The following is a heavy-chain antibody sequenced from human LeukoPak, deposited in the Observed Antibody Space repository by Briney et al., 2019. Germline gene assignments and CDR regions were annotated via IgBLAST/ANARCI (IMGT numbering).Heavy chain of an antibody. D-gene: IGHD3-22*01. CDR3: AKALDSSGYPCDY. V-gene: IGHV3-48*01. Sequence: GGSLSLSCVASGLRFSIYNMNWVRQAPGKGLEWLSYISSGSDSIYYADSVKGRFTISRDNANNSLYLQMNSLRAEDTAVYYCAKALDSSGYPCDYWGQGALVTVSS. CDR2: ISSGSDSI. J-gene: IGHJ4*02. CDR1: GLRFSIYN.